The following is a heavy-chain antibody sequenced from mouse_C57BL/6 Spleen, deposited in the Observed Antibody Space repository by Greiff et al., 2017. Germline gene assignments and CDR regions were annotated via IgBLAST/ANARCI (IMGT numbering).Heavy chain of an antibody. CDR3: ARDSGYSNYDY. J-gene: IGHJ2*01. Sequence: EVKLVESEGGLVQPGSSMKLSCTASGFTFSDYYMAWVRQVPEKGLEWVANINYDGSSTYYLDSLKSRFIISRDNAKNILYLQMSSLKSEDTATYYCARDSGYSNYDYWGQGTTLTVSS. D-gene: IGHD2-5*01. V-gene: IGHV5-16*01. CDR2: INYDGSST. CDR1: GFTFSDYY.